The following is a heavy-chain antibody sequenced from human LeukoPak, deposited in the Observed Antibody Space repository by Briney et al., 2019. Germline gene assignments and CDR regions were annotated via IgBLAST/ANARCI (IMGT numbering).Heavy chain of an antibody. V-gene: IGHV3-23*01. J-gene: IGHJ6*03. CDR1: GFTFSSYA. Sequence: QSGGSLRLSCAASGFTFSSYAMSWVRQAPGKGLEWVSAISGSGGSTYYADSVRGRFTISRDNSKNTLYLQMNSLRAEDTAVYYCARGLHDYYYYYYMDVWGKGTTVTVSS. CDR3: ARGLHDYYYYYYMDV. D-gene: IGHD4-11*01. CDR2: ISGSGGST.